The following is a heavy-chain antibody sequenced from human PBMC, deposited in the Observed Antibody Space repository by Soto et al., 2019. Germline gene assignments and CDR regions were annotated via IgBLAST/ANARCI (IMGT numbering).Heavy chain of an antibody. D-gene: IGHD3-22*01. V-gene: IGHV4-4*07. J-gene: IGHJ5*02. CDR2: IYTSGST. CDR1: GGSISSYY. CDR3: AASDSSGYYPKWFDP. Sequence: SETLSLTCTVSGGSISSYYWRWIRQPAGKGLEWIGRIYTSGSTNYNTSRKSRVTMSVDTSKNQFSLKLSSVTAADTAVYYCAASDSSGYYPKWFDPWGQGTLVTVSS.